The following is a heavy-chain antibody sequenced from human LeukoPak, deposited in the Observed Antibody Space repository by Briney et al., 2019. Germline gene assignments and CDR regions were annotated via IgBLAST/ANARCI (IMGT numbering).Heavy chain of an antibody. CDR3: IGWYKGSMLGGAFDI. V-gene: IGHV4-61*02. CDR2: IYTSGST. D-gene: IGHD6-19*01. Sequence: SETLSLTCTVSGGSTSSGSYYWSWIRQPAGKGLEWIGRIYTSGSTNYNPSLKSRVNISLETSNNQFSLKLSSVTAADTAVYYCIGWYKGSMLGGAFDIWGQGTMVTVSS. CDR1: GGSTSSGSYY. J-gene: IGHJ3*02.